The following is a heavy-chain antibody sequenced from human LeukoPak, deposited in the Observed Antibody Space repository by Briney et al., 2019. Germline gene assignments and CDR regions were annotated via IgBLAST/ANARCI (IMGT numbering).Heavy chain of an antibody. CDR2: IYTSGST. V-gene: IGHV4-61*02. CDR3: ARSLYYYGSDSFDI. J-gene: IGHJ3*02. CDR1: GGSISSGSYY. Sequence: SETLSLTCTVSGGSISSGSYYWSWIRQPAGKGLEWIGRIYTSGSTNYNPSLKSRVSISVDTSKNQFSLKLSSVTAADTAVYYCARSLYYYGSDSFDIWGQGTMVTVSS. D-gene: IGHD3-10*01.